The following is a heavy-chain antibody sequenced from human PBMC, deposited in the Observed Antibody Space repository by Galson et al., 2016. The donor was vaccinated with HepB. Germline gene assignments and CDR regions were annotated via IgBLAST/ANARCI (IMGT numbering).Heavy chain of an antibody. J-gene: IGHJ3*02. Sequence: ETLSLTCTVSGGSISSSSYYWGWIRQPPGKGLEWIGSIYYSGSTYYNPPLKSRIPMSVDTSKNQFSLKLYSVTAADTAVYYCARPLIGTRGAFDIWGQGTMVTVSS. CDR3: ARPLIGTRGAFDI. V-gene: IGHV4-39*07. CDR1: GGSISSSSYY. D-gene: IGHD2-2*01. CDR2: IYYSGST.